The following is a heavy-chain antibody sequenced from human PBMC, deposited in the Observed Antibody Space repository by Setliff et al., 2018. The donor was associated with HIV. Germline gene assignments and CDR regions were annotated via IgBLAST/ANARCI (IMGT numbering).Heavy chain of an antibody. V-gene: IGHV3-15*01. J-gene: IGHJ4*02. D-gene: IGHD2-21*01. CDR1: GFTFTNAW. CDR3: TTGTRLVD. CDR2: IKSKTDGGTT. Sequence: GSLRLSCAASGFTFTNAWMSWVRQAPGKGLEWAGRIKSKTDGGTTDYAAPVKGRFTISRDDSKNTLYLQMNSLKTEDTAVYYCTTGTRLVDWGQGALVTVSS.